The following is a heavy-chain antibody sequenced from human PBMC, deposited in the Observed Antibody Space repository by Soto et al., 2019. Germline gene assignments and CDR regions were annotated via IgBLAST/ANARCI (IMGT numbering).Heavy chain of an antibody. CDR2: INPNSGGT. J-gene: IGHJ6*03. D-gene: IGHD6-19*01. CDR1: GSTFTGYY. CDR3: ARGIAVGYYYYYYYMDV. V-gene: IGHV1-2*04. Sequence: ASVKVSSEASGSTFTGYYMHWVRQAPGQGLEWMGWINPNSGGTNYAQKFQGWVTMTRDTSISTAYMGLRRLRSDDTAVYYCARGIAVGYYYYYYYMDVWGKGTTVTVSS.